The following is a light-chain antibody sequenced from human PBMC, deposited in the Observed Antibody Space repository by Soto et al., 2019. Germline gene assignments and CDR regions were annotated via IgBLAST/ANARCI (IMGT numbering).Light chain of an antibody. CDR3: QQYYSSPT. Sequence: DIVMTQSPDSLPVSLSERATINCKSSQSVLSSSNNKNYIAWYQQKPGQPPKLLIYWTSTRESGVPDRFRGSGSGTDFTLTISSLQAEDVAVYYCQQYYSSPTFGQGTRLEIK. CDR1: QSVLSSSNNKNY. CDR2: WTS. V-gene: IGKV4-1*01. J-gene: IGKJ5*01.